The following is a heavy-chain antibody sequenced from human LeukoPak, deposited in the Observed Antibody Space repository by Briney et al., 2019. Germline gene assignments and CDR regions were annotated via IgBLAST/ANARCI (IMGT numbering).Heavy chain of an antibody. Sequence: ASVKVSCKASGYTFTSYDINWVRQATGQGLEWMGWMNPNSGNTGYAQKFQGRVTMTTDTPTNTAYMELRSLRSDDTAVYYCARGVMVRGVIIRYYFDYWGQGTLVTVSS. V-gene: IGHV1-8*01. CDR2: MNPNSGNT. D-gene: IGHD3-10*01. J-gene: IGHJ4*02. CDR3: ARGVMVRGVIIRYYFDY. CDR1: GYTFTSYD.